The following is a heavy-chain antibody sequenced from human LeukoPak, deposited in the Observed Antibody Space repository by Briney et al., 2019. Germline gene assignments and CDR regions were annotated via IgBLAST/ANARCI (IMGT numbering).Heavy chain of an antibody. V-gene: IGHV1-2*02. CDR1: GYTFTGYY. Sequence: ASVKVSCKASGYTFTGYYMHWVRQAPGQGLEWMGWINPNSGGTNYAQKFQGRVTMTRDTSISTAYMELSRLRSDDTAVYYCARDHPLYCSGGSCYEYYYYYMDVWGKGTTVTVSS. J-gene: IGHJ6*03. CDR3: ARDHPLYCSGGSCYEYYYYYMDV. CDR2: INPNSGGT. D-gene: IGHD2-15*01.